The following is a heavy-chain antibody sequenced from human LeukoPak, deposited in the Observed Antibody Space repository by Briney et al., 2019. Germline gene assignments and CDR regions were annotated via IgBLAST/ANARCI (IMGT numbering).Heavy chain of an antibody. J-gene: IGHJ4*02. V-gene: IGHV4-30-2*01. CDR2: IYRSVST. Sequence: NSSETLSLTCAVSGVSISSGGYSWSWIRQPPGKGLEWIGYIYRSVSTYYNPSLKSRVTISVDRSTNQFSLKLSSVTAADTAVYYCARGIQHFDSWGQGTLVTVSS. CDR3: ARGIQHFDS. CDR1: GVSISSGGYS.